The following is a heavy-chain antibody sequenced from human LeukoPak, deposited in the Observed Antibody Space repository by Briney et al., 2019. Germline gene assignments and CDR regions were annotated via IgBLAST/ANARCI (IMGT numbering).Heavy chain of an antibody. V-gene: IGHV3-23*01. D-gene: IGHD2-15*01. CDR3: AKSPVSSCRGSFCYPFDY. Sequence: GGSLRLSWAAAGFTFSTYAMSWVRQIPGKGLEWVSAISGSDDGTYYADSVKGRFNISRDNSRNTLYIQMNTLRAEDTAVYFCAKSPVSSCRGSFCYPFDYWGQGNLVTVSS. CDR2: ISGSDDGT. CDR1: GFTFSTYA. J-gene: IGHJ4*02.